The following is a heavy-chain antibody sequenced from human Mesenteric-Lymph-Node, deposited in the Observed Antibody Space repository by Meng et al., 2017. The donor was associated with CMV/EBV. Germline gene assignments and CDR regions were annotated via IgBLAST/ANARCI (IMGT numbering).Heavy chain of an antibody. CDR1: GFIFSRYG. Sequence: GGSLRLSCAASGFIFSRYGMHWVRQAPGTGLEWVAFIRYDGSDKYYVDSVKGRFTISRDKSKNILYLQMNSLRAEDTAVYYCARGPLVVMVPFDYWGQGTVVTVSS. CDR3: ARGPLVVMVPFDY. CDR2: IRYDGSDK. V-gene: IGHV3-30*02. J-gene: IGHJ4*02. D-gene: IGHD2-21*01.